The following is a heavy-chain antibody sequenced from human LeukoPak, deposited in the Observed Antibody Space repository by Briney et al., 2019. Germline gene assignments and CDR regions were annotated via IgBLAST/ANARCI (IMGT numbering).Heavy chain of an antibody. D-gene: IGHD1-14*01. V-gene: IGHV4-38-2*02. J-gene: IGHJ4*02. Sequence: PSETLSLTCTVSGYSISSGYYWGWIRQPPGKGLEWIGSIYHSGSTYYNPSLKSRVTISVDTSKNQFSLKLSSVTAADTAVYYCVSSLEPHYLKFDYCGQGTLVTVSS. CDR3: VSSLEPHYLKFDY. CDR1: GYSISSGYY. CDR2: IYHSGST.